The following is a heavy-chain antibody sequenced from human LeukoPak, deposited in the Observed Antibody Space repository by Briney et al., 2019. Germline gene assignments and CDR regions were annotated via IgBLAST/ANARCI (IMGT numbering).Heavy chain of an antibody. CDR3: ARDFGRRIVAASY. V-gene: IGHV3-30*01. D-gene: IGHD6-25*01. J-gene: IGHJ4*02. CDR2: LSFDGSYK. CDR1: GFSFNNYA. Sequence: PGGSLRLSCVASGFSFNNYAMHWVRQAPGKGLEWVAFLSFDGSYKDYADSVKGRFTISRDNSKNTLSLQMNSLRPEDTAVYYCARDFGRRIVAASYWGQGTLVTVSS.